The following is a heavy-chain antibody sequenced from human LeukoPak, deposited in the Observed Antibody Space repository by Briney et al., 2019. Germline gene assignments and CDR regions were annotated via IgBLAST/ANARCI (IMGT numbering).Heavy chain of an antibody. CDR1: GGSISSSSYY. V-gene: IGHV4-39*01. CDR3: ARHLSGITGYTYGRGIDY. D-gene: IGHD5-12*01. Sequence: PSETLSLTCTVSGGSISSSSYYWGWIRQPPGKGLEWIGSIYYSGSTYYNPSLKSRVTISVDTSKNQFSLNLSSVTAADTAVYYCARHLSGITGYTYGRGIDYWGQGTLLTVSS. CDR2: IYYSGST. J-gene: IGHJ4*02.